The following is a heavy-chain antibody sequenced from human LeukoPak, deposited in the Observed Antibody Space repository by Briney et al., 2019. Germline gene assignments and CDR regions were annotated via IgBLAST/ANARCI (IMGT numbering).Heavy chain of an antibody. J-gene: IGHJ5*02. V-gene: IGHV3-21*01. CDR3: ARSGGPGTYHQLRYNWFDP. Sequence: GGSLRLSCAASGFTLSDYHMNWVRQAPGKGLEWLSSITTISHYIYYAGAVRGRFTISRDNAKNSLYLQLNSLRGEDTAVYYCARSGGPGTYHQLRYNWFDPWGQGTLVTVSS. CDR1: GFTLSDYH. CDR2: ITTISHYI. D-gene: IGHD3-10*01.